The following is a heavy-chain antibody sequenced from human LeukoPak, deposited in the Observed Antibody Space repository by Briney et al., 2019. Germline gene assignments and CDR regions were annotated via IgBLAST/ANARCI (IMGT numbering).Heavy chain of an antibody. CDR1: GFTFSSYA. J-gene: IGHJ5*02. D-gene: IGHD3-3*01. V-gene: IGHV3-23*01. CDR3: AKDGWVTIFGVVYNWFDP. CDR2: ISGSGGST. Sequence: GGSLRLSCAASGFTFSSYAMSWVRQAPGKGLEWVSAISGSGGSTYYADSVKGRFTISRDNSKNTLYLQMNSLRAEDTAVYYCAKDGWVTIFGVVYNWFDPWGQRTLVTVSS.